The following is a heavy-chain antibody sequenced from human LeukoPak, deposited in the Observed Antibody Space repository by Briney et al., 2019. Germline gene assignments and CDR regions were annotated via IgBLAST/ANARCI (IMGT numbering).Heavy chain of an antibody. CDR3: ARVLGGWYRDDAFDI. CDR1: GGSISSYY. CDR2: IYYSGST. D-gene: IGHD6-19*01. V-gene: IGHV4-59*01. Sequence: PSETLSLTCTVSGGSISSYYWSWIRQPPGKGLERIGYIYYSGSTNYNPSLKSRVTISVDTSKNQFSLKLSSVTAADTAVYYCARVLGGWYRDDAFDIWGQGTMVTVSS. J-gene: IGHJ3*02.